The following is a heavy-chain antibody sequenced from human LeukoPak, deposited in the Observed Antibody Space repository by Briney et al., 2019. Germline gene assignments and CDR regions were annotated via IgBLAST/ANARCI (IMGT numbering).Heavy chain of an antibody. Sequence: ASVKVSCKASGYTFTSYDINWVRQATGQGLEWMGWMNPNSGNTGYAQKFQGRVTITRNTSISTAYMELSRLRSEDTAVYYCARNKGIAAAGSDYWGQGTLVTVSS. D-gene: IGHD6-13*01. CDR2: MNPNSGNT. CDR1: GYTFTSYD. V-gene: IGHV1-8*03. J-gene: IGHJ4*02. CDR3: ARNKGIAAAGSDY.